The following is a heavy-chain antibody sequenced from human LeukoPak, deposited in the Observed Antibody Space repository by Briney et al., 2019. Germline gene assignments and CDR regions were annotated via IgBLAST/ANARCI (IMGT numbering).Heavy chain of an antibody. D-gene: IGHD3-22*01. V-gene: IGHV3-20*04. Sequence: PGGSLRLSCAASGFTFKDYGMSWVRHPPGKGLEWVSAINWSGGTTGYADSVKGRFTISRDNAKNSLYLQMNSLRPDDTAVYYCAKDSSDYYFDYWGQGTLVTVSS. CDR2: INWSGGTT. CDR3: AKDSSDYYFDY. CDR1: GFTFKDYG. J-gene: IGHJ4*02.